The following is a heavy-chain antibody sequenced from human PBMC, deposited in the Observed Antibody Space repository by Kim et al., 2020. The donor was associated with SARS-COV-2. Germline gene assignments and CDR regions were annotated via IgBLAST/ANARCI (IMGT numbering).Heavy chain of an antibody. V-gene: IGHV4-59*13. Sequence: SETLSLTCTVSGGSISSYYWSWIRQPPGKGLEWIGYIYYSGSTNYNPSLKSRVTISVDTSKNQFSLKLSSVTAADTAVYYCARALNYDILTGYYGGGYFDYWGQGTLVTVSS. CDR1: GGSISSYY. J-gene: IGHJ4*02. D-gene: IGHD3-9*01. CDR2: IYYSGST. CDR3: ARALNYDILTGYYGGGYFDY.